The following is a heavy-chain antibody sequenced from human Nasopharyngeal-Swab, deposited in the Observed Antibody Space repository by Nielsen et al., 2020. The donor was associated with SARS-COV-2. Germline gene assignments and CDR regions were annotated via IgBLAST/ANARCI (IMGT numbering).Heavy chain of an antibody. CDR3: ARVFVVVPAAIGLSGWFDP. J-gene: IGHJ5*02. V-gene: IGHV5-51*01. CDR2: IYPGGSDT. D-gene: IGHD2-2*01. Sequence: GESLTISCKGSGYSFSSYWIGWVRPLPGKGLEWLGIIYPGGSDTRYSPSFQGQVTISADKSISTAYLQWSSLKASDTAMCYCARVFVVVPAAIGLSGWFDPWGQGTLVTVSS. CDR1: GYSFSSYW.